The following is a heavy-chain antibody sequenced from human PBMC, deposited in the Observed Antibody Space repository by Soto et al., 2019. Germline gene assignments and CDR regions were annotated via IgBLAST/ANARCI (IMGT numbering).Heavy chain of an antibody. Sequence: GGSLRLSCAASGFTVSSNYMSWVRQAPGKGLEWVSVIYSGGSTYYADSVKGRFTISRDNSKNTLYLQMNSLRAEDTAVYYCARESVTIFGVTRYYYGMDVWGQGTTVTVSS. CDR1: GFTVSSNY. V-gene: IGHV3-53*01. CDR3: ARESVTIFGVTRYYYGMDV. D-gene: IGHD3-3*01. J-gene: IGHJ6*02. CDR2: IYSGGST.